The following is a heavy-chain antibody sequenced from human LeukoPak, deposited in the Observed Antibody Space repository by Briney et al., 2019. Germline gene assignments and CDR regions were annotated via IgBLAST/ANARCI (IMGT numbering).Heavy chain of an antibody. V-gene: IGHV1-2*02. D-gene: IGHD3-10*01. CDR1: GYTFTGYY. Sequence: RASVKVSCKASGYTFTGYYMHWVRQAPGQGLEWMGWINPNSGGTNYAQKFQGRVTMTRDTSTSTVYMELSSLRSEDTAVYYCARVGGFGEFFFDYWGQGTLVTVSS. CDR3: ARVGGFGEFFFDY. CDR2: INPNSGGT. J-gene: IGHJ4*02.